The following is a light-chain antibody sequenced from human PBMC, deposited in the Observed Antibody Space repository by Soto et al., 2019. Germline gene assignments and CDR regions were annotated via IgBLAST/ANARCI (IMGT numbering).Light chain of an antibody. J-gene: IGKJ4*01. Sequence: DIQMTQSPSTLSAFVGDRVTITCRASQSISSWLAWYQQKPGKAPKLLIQKASTSESGVPSRFSGSGSGTEFTLTISSLQPDDVATYYCQQYDSYPLTFGGGTRVEIK. CDR1: QSISSW. CDR3: QQYDSYPLT. V-gene: IGKV1-5*03. CDR2: KAS.